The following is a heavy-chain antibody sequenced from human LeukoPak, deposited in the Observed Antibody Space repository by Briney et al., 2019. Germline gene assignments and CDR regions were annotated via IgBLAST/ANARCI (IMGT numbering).Heavy chain of an antibody. CDR2: INHSGST. V-gene: IGHV4-34*01. CDR1: GGSFSGYY. D-gene: IGHD3-3*01. Sequence: SETLSLTCAVCGGSFSGYYWSWIRQPPGKGLEWIGEINHSGSTNYNPSLKSRVTISVDTSKNQFSLKLSSVTAADTAVYYCASLSYYDFWSGSYAYWGQGTLVTVSS. CDR3: ASLSYYDFWSGSYAY. J-gene: IGHJ4*02.